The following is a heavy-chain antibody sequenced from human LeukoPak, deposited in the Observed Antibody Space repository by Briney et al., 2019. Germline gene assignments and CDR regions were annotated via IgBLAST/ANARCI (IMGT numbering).Heavy chain of an antibody. D-gene: IGHD1-1*01. CDR1: GFTVSSNY. Sequence: GGSLRLSCAASGFTVSSNYMSWVRQAPGKGLEWVSVIYSGGSTYYADSVKGRFTISRDNSKNTLYLQMNSLRAEDTAVYYCARSGNWSDVDYWGQGTLVTVSS. V-gene: IGHV3-53*01. CDR2: IYSGGST. CDR3: ARSGNWSDVDY. J-gene: IGHJ4*02.